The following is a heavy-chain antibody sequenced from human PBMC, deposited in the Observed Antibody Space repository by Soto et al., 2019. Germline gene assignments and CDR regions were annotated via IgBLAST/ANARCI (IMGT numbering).Heavy chain of an antibody. Sequence: PSETLSLTFAVSGGAISSGGYSWSWIRQPPGKGLECIGYIYHSVSTYYNPSLKSRVTISVDRSKNQFSLKLSSVTAADTAVYYCARGPPLGFWGQGTLVTV. CDR1: GGAISSGGYS. CDR3: ARGPPLGF. J-gene: IGHJ4*02. CDR2: IYHSVST. V-gene: IGHV4-30-2*01.